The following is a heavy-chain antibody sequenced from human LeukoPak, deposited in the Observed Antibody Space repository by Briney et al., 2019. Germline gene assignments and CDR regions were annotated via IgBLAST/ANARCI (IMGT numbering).Heavy chain of an antibody. CDR1: GFTFSSYS. J-gene: IGHJ4*02. D-gene: IGHD2-8*01. CDR2: ISSSSSYI. Sequence: GGSLRLSCAASGFTFSSYSMNWVRQAPGKGLEWVSSISSSSSYIYYADSVKGRFTISRDNAKNSLYLQMNSLRAEDTAVYYCARWRGHGLAGFDYWGQGTLVTVSS. CDR3: ARWRGHGLAGFDY. V-gene: IGHV3-21*01.